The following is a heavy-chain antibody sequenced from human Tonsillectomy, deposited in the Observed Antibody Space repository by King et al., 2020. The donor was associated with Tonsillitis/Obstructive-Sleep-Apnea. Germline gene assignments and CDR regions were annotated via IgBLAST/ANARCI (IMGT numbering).Heavy chain of an antibody. V-gene: IGHV1-18*01. Sequence: FQLVQSGAEVKKPGASVKVSCKASGYTFTRNGISWVRQAPGQGLEWMGWISVYNGNTNYAQKLQGRVTMTTDTSTSTAYMELRSLRSDDTAVYYCARVRYFVSSGYYSMDFDNWGQGTLVTVSS. D-gene: IGHD3-22*01. CDR2: ISVYNGNT. J-gene: IGHJ4*02. CDR1: GYTFTRNG. CDR3: ARVRYFVSSGYYSMDFDN.